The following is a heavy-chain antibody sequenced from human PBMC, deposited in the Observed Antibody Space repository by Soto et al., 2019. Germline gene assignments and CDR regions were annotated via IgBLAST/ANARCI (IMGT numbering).Heavy chain of an antibody. CDR2: ISGSGGST. V-gene: IGHV3-23*01. CDR3: ARHSGHGVLGDY. J-gene: IGHJ4*02. CDR1: GFTFTSYA. D-gene: IGHD5-12*01. Sequence: EVQLLESGGGLVQPGGSLRLSCAASGFTFTSYAMSWVRQAPGKGLEWVSAISGSGGSTYYADSVKGRFTISRDNSKNTLYLQMNSLRAEDTAVYYCARHSGHGVLGDYWGQGTLVTVSS.